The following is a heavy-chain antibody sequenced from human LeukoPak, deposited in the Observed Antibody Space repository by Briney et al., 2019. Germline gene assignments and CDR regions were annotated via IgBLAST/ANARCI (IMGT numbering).Heavy chain of an antibody. J-gene: IGHJ3*02. V-gene: IGHV3-48*01. Sequence: RAGGSLRLSCAASGFTFSSYSMNWVRQAPGKGLEWVSYISSSSSTIYYADSVKGRFTISRDNAKNTLYLQMNSLRAEDSALYYCARGGRGSAAVVAPRPFDIWGQGTMVTVSS. D-gene: IGHD3-22*01. CDR3: ARGGRGSAAVVAPRPFDI. CDR2: ISSSSSTI. CDR1: GFTFSSYS.